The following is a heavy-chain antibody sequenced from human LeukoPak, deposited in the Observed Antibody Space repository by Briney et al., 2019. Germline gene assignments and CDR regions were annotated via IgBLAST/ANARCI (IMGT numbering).Heavy chain of an antibody. Sequence: GGSLRLSCAASGFTVSSNYIDWVRQTPGKGLEWVSLIYGSTIADYADSVKGRFTISRDTSMNTVYLQMNSLRAEDTAVYYCARLNFGDDYWGQGTLVTVSS. CDR1: GFTVSSNY. CDR3: ARLNFGDDY. V-gene: IGHV3-66*01. CDR2: IYGSTIA. D-gene: IGHD4-17*01. J-gene: IGHJ4*02.